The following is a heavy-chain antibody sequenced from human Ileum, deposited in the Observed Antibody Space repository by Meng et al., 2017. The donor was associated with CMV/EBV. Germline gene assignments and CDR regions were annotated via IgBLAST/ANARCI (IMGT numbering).Heavy chain of an antibody. CDR3: ARGPGASTREGFDY. J-gene: IGHJ4*02. Sequence: VTLKGPGPGLVKPSETLSLTCPFFGGPVNNYYWSWIRQSAGKGLEWIGRFYSSDTYNYHPSLDSRVTMSLDTSKNQFSLNLRSVTAADTATYYCARGPGASTREGFDYWGLGTLVTVSS. V-gene: IGHV4-4*07. D-gene: IGHD1-26*01. CDR1: GGPVNNYY. CDR2: FYSSDTY.